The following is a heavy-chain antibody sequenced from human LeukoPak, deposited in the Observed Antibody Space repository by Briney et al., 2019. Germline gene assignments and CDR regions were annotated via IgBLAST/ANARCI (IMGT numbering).Heavy chain of an antibody. CDR3: ARDRSQRAYSYGPDGE. CDR1: GFTFSSYA. J-gene: IGHJ4*02. Sequence: PGGSLRLSCAASGFTFSSYAMHWVRQAPGKGLEWAAVISYDGSNKFYADSVKGRFTISRDNSKNTLFLQMNSLIAEDTAVYYCARDRSQRAYSYGPDGEWGQGTLVTVSS. V-gene: IGHV3-30*01. D-gene: IGHD5-18*01. CDR2: ISYDGSNK.